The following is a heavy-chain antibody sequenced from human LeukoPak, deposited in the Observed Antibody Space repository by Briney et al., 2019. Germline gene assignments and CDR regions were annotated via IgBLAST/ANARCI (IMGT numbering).Heavy chain of an antibody. CDR1: GDSISSTNYY. D-gene: IGHD3-22*01. Sequence: SETLSLTCTVSGDSISSTNYYWGWVRQPPGKGLQWIGNTYYSGTTYYNPSLKSRVTISVNTSKNQFSLKLTSVTAADTAVYFCARTYYYDGSGYPGFFWFDPWGRGTLVTVSS. CDR2: TYYSGTT. J-gene: IGHJ5*02. CDR3: ARTYYYDGSGYPGFFWFDP. V-gene: IGHV4-39*07.